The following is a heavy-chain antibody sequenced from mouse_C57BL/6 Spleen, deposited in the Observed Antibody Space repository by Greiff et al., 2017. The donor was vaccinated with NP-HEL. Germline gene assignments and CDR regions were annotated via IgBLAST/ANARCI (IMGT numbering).Heavy chain of an antibody. CDR2: INPNNGGT. D-gene: IGHD2-1*01. Sequence: VHVKQSGPELVKPGASVKIPCKASGYTFTDYNMDWVKQSHGKSLEWIGDINPNNGGTIYNQKFKGKATLTVDKSSSTAYMELRSLTSEDTAVYYCARGGLRYYGNNYWYFDVWGTGTTVTVSS. CDR3: ARGGLRYYGNNYWYFDV. J-gene: IGHJ1*03. CDR1: GYTFTDYN. V-gene: IGHV1-18*01.